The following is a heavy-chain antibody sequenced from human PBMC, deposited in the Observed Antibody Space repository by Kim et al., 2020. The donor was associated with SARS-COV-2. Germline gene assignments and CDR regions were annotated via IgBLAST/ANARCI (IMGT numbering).Heavy chain of an antibody. Sequence: SETLSLTCTVSGGSISSGSYYWSWIRQPAGKGQEWIGRIYTSGSTNYNPSLKSRVTISVDTSKNQFSLKLSSVTAADTAVYYCASGYSYGYVGSDRSGHWFDPWGQGTLVTVSS. V-gene: IGHV4-61*02. J-gene: IGHJ5*02. CDR3: ASGYSYGYVGSDRSGHWFDP. CDR2: IYTSGST. D-gene: IGHD5-18*01. CDR1: GGSISSGSYY.